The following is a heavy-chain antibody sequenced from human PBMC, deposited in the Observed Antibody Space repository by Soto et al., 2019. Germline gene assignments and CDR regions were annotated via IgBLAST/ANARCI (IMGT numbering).Heavy chain of an antibody. Sequence: SVKVSCKASGGTFSSYAISWVRQAPGQGLEWMGGIIPIFGTANYAQKFQGRVTITADESTSTAYMELSSLRSEDTAEYYCARSWSSSWYLDPWGQGTLVTVSS. D-gene: IGHD6-13*01. CDR2: IIPIFGTA. CDR3: ARSWSSSWYLDP. CDR1: GGTFSSYA. V-gene: IGHV1-69*13. J-gene: IGHJ5*02.